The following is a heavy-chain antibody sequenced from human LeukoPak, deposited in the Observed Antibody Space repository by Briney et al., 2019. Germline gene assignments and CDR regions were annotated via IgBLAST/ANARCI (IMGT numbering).Heavy chain of an antibody. D-gene: IGHD2-2*01. V-gene: IGHV3-23*01. CDR2: ISGGGGST. CDR1: GFTFSSYA. J-gene: IGHJ4*02. CDR3: ATSNLGYCSSTSCYPVDY. Sequence: GGSLRLSCAASGFTFSSYAMSWVRQPPGKGLEWVSAISGGGGSTYYADSVKGRFTISRDNSKNTLCLQMNSLRAEDTAVYYCATSNLGYCSSTSCYPVDYWGQGTLVTVSS.